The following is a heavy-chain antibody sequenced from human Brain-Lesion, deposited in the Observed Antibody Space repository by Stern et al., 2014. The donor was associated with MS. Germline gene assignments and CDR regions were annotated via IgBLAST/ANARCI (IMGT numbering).Heavy chain of an antibody. D-gene: IGHD2-2*01. CDR2: MNPDSGNT. J-gene: IGHJ4*02. Sequence: QVQLVQSGAEVKKPGASVKVSCKASGYTFTSYDITWERQAPGHGHELMGWMNPDSGNTGYAQKFKGRVSMTSDPSISTVYMELTSLTSDDTAVYFCARAVRNQLLSEYWGQGTLVTVSS. CDR1: GYTFTSYD. V-gene: IGHV1-8*01. CDR3: ARAVRNQLLSEY.